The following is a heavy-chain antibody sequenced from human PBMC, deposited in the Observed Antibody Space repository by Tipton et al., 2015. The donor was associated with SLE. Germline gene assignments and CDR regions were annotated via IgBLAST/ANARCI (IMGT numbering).Heavy chain of an antibody. CDR2: IYSGGST. D-gene: IGHD6-13*01. CDR1: GFTVGSNY. Sequence: QLVQSGGGVVQPGRSLRLSCAASGFTVGSNYMSWVRQAPGKGLEWVSVIYSGGSTYYADSVKGRFTISRDNSKNTLYLQLNSLRAEDTAVYYCARDRGSSWFFFDYWGQGTLVTVSS. CDR3: ARDRGSSWFFFDY. J-gene: IGHJ4*02. V-gene: IGHV3-66*02.